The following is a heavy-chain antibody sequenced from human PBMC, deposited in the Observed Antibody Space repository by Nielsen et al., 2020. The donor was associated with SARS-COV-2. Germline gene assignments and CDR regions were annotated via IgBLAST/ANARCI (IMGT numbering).Heavy chain of an antibody. J-gene: IGHJ4*02. Sequence: GGSLRLSCAASGFTFSDYYMSWVRQSPGRGLEWVSYINTPATIYYADSVKGRFTISRDNSKNTFYLQMNSLRAEDTAVYYCAKDTRSGLVRGVITDYWGQGTLVTVSS. D-gene: IGHD3-10*01. CDR1: GFTFSDYY. CDR2: INTPATI. CDR3: AKDTRSGLVRGVITDY. V-gene: IGHV3-69-1*01.